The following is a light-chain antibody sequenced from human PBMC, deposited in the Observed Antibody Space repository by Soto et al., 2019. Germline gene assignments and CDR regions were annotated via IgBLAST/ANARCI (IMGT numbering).Light chain of an antibody. CDR3: SSYSSSSTRVV. CDR1: SSDIGGYNY. V-gene: IGLV2-14*03. CDR2: DVA. Sequence: QSVLTQPASVSGSPGQSITISCTGTSSDIGGYNYVSWYQKHQGKATKLMIYDVANRPTKVSNRFSGSKSDNTASLTISGFRAEDESDDYCSSYSSSSTRVVFGGGTKVTVL. J-gene: IGLJ2*01.